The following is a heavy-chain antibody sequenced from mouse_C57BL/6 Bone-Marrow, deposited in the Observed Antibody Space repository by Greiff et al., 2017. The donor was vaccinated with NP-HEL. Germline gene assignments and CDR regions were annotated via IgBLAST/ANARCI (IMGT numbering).Heavy chain of an antibody. J-gene: IGHJ1*03. V-gene: IGHV1-59*01. CDR2: IDPSDSYT. CDR1: GYTFTSYW. Sequence: QVQLKQPGAELVRPGTSVKLSCKASGYTFTSYWMHWVKQRPGQGLEWIGVIDPSDSYTNYNQKFKGKATLTVDTSSSTAYMQLSSLTSEDSAVDYCAKLYGYDVHWYFDVWGTGTTVTVAS. D-gene: IGHD2-2*01. CDR3: AKLYGYDVHWYFDV.